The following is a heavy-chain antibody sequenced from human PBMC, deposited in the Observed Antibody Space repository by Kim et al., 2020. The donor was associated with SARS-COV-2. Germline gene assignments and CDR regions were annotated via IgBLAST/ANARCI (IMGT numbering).Heavy chain of an antibody. D-gene: IGHD2-2*03. CDR3: AWIDPGV. V-gene: IGHV1-18*01. Sequence: NGNTNYAQKLQGRVTMTTDTSTSTAYMELRSLRSDDTAVYYCAWIDPGVWGQGTTVTVSS. CDR2: NGNT. J-gene: IGHJ6*02.